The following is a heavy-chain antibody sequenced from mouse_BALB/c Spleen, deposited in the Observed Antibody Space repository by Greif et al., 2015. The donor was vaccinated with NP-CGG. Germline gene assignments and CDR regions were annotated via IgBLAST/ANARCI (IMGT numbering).Heavy chain of an antibody. CDR3: AKTTTMITTEGYYYAMDY. CDR2: IDPANGNT. J-gene: IGHJ4*01. V-gene: IGHV14-3*02. Sequence: EVQLQESGAELVKPGASVKLSCTASGFNIKDTYMHWVKQRPEQGLEWIGRIDPANGNTKYDPKFQGKATITADTSSNTAYLQLSSLTSEDTAVYYCAKTTTMITTEGYYYAMDYWGQGTSVTVSS. CDR1: GFNIKDTY. D-gene: IGHD2-4*01.